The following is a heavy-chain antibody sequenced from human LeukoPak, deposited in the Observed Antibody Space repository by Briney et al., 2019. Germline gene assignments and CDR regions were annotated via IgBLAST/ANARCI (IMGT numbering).Heavy chain of an antibody. D-gene: IGHD3-9*01. CDR1: GGSFSGYY. CDR2: INHSGST. CDR3: ASSDDILTGYYKGLDN. J-gene: IGHJ4*02. V-gene: IGHV4-34*01. Sequence: SETLSLTCAVYGGSFSGYYWSWIRQPPGKGLEWMGEINHSGSTNYNPSLKRRGTISVDTSKNQFSLKLSSVTAADTAVYYCASSDDILTGYYKGLDNWGQGTLVTVSS.